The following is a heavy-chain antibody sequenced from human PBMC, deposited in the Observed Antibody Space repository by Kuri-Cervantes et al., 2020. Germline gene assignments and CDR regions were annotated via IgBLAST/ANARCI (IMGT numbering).Heavy chain of an antibody. V-gene: IGHV3-11*01. D-gene: IGHD2-2*01. CDR2: ISSSSSTI. CDR3: ASTSQSRDY. CDR1: GFTFSDYY. J-gene: IGHJ4*02. Sequence: GESLKISCAASGFTFSDYYMSWIRQAPGKGLEWVSYISSSSSTIYYADSVKGRFTISRDNAKNSLYLQMNSLRAEDTAVYYCASTSQSRDYWGQGTLVTVSS.